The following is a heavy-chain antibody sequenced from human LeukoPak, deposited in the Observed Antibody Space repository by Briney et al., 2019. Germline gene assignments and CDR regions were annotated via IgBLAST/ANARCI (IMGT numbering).Heavy chain of an antibody. CDR2: IRSKAYGGTT. Sequence: GGSLRLSCTASGFTFGDYAVRWVRQAPGKGVEWVGFIRSKAYGGTTEYAASERGRFTISRDDSKSIAYLQLNSLKTEDTAVYYCARFVPYFDYWGQGTLVTVPS. D-gene: IGHD3-10*01. CDR1: GFTFGDYA. CDR3: ARFVPYFDY. J-gene: IGHJ4*02. V-gene: IGHV3-49*04.